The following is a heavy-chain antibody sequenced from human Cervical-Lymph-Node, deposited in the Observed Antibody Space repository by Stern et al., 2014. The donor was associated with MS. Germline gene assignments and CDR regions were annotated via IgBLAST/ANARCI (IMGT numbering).Heavy chain of an antibody. CDR3: ARIGLGPFNDDIDI. D-gene: IGHD3/OR15-3a*01. CDR2: IDWGDDK. V-gene: IGHV2-70*01. J-gene: IGHJ3*02. Sequence: QVTLRESGPALVKPTQTLTLTCTFSGFSLSTSGMCVSWIRQSPGKALEWLALIDWGDDKFYSTSLKTRLTISKDTSKNQVVLTMTNMDPVDTATYYCARIGLGPFNDDIDIWGQGTMVTVSS. CDR1: GFSLSTSGMC.